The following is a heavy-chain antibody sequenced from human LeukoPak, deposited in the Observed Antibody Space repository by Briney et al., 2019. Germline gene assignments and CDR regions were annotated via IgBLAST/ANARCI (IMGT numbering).Heavy chain of an antibody. CDR1: CGAISSFY. CDR3: ARVGGNSGYDYWRGYYYYMDV. Sequence: SETPSPTRTVSCGAISSFYWSWIREPPGEGPGGNGDIYLSGSTNYNPSLKSRVTISVDTSKNQFSLKLSSVTAADTAVYYCARVGGNSGYDYWRGYYYYMDVWGKGTTVTVSS. CDR2: IYLSGST. V-gene: IGHV4-59*01. D-gene: IGHD5-12*01. J-gene: IGHJ6*03.